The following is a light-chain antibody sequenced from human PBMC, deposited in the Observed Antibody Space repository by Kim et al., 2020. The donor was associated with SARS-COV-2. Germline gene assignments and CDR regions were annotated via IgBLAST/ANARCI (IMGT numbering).Light chain of an antibody. J-gene: IGLJ3*02. CDR1: NIGSRS. CDR2: YDS. V-gene: IGLV3-21*04. CDR3: QVWDSSSDHPAWV. Sequence: GKTARITCGGSNIGSRSVHWYEQEPGQAPGLVIYYDSDRPSGIPERFSGSNSGNTATLTISRVEAGDEADYYCQVWDSSSDHPAWVFGGGTQLTVL.